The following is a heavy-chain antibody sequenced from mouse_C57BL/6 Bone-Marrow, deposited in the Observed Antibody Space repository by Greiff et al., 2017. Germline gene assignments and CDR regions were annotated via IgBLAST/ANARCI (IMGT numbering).Heavy chain of an antibody. CDR2: ISSGGSYT. CDR1: GFTFSSYG. J-gene: IGHJ3*01. V-gene: IGHV5-6*01. Sequence: EVQLVESGGDLVKPGGSLKLSCAASGFTFSSYGMSWVRQTPDKRLEWVATISSGGSYTYYPDSVKGRFTISRDNAKNTRYLQMSMLKSEDTAMYYCARGGVYWFAYWGQGTLVTVSA. CDR3: ARGGVYWFAY.